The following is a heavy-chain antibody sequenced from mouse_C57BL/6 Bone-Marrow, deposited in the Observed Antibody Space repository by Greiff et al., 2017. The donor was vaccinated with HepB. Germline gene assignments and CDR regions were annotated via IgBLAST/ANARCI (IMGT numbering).Heavy chain of an antibody. CDR3: AREGNYGYFDV. V-gene: IGHV1-69*01. J-gene: IGHJ1*03. CDR2: IDPSDSYT. Sequence: QVQLQQPGAELVMPGASVKLSCKASGYTFTSYWMHWVKQRPGQGLEWIGEIDPSDSYTNYNQKFKGKSTLTVDKSSSTAYIQLSSLTSEDSAVYYCAREGNYGYFDVWGTGTTVTVSS. D-gene: IGHD2-1*01. CDR1: GYTFTSYW.